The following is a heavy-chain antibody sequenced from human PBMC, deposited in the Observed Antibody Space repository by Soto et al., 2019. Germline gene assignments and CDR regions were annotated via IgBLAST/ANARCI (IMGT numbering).Heavy chain of an antibody. CDR1: GGSISSGDYY. J-gene: IGHJ4*02. D-gene: IGHD3-3*01. Sequence: QVQLQESGPGLVKPSQTLSLTCTVSGGSISSGDYYWSWIRQPPGKGLEWIGYIYYSGSTYYNPSLKSRVTISVDTSKNQFSLKLSSVTAADTAVYYCARVKLRFLEWLSTRQYYFDYWGQGTLVTVSS. V-gene: IGHV4-30-4*01. CDR2: IYYSGST. CDR3: ARVKLRFLEWLSTRQYYFDY.